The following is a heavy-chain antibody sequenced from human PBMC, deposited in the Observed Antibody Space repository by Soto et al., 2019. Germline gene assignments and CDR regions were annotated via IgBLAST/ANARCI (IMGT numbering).Heavy chain of an antibody. J-gene: IGHJ6*03. CDR3: ARGYGDYYYYYMDV. CDR2: INHSGST. V-gene: IGHV4-34*01. CDR1: GGSFSGYY. D-gene: IGHD4-17*01. Sequence: SETLSLTCAVYGGSFSGYYWSWIRQPPGKGLGWIGEINHSGSTNYNPSLKSRVTISVDTSKNQFSLKLSSVTAADTAVYYCARGYGDYYYYYMDVWGKGTTVTVSS.